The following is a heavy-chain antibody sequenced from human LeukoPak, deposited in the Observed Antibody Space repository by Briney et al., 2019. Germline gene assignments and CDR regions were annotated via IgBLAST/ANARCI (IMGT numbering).Heavy chain of an antibody. CDR2: IYSGGST. CDR1: GFTVSSNY. V-gene: IGHV3-53*05. D-gene: IGHD3-10*01. Sequence: GGSLRLSCAASGFTVSSNYMSWVRQAPGKGLEWVSVIYSGGSTYYADSVKGRFTISRDNSKNTLYLQMNSLRAEDTAVYYCARATLGFGELSGYFDYWGQGTLVTVSS. CDR3: ARATLGFGELSGYFDY. J-gene: IGHJ4*02.